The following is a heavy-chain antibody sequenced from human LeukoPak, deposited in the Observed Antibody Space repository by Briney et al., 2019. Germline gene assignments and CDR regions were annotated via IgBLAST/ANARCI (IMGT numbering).Heavy chain of an antibody. CDR2: ISYDGSNK. Sequence: GGSLRLSCAVSGFTFSSYAIHWVRQAPGKGLEWVAVISYDGSNKYYADSVEGRFTISRDNSKNTLYLQMNSLRAEDTAVYYCARDFPNYYGSGGDYWGQGTLVTVSS. J-gene: IGHJ4*02. CDR3: ARDFPNYYGSGGDY. CDR1: GFTFSSYA. D-gene: IGHD3-10*01. V-gene: IGHV3-30*04.